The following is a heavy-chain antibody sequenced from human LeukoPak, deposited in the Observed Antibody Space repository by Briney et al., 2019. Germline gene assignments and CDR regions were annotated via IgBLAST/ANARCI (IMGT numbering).Heavy chain of an antibody. D-gene: IGHD2-15*01. CDR3: ARRYCSGGSCYSAFDY. CDR1: GGSISSHY. Sequence: PSETLSLTCTVSGGSISSHYWSWIRQPPGKGLEWIGSISYSGSTTYNPSLKGRVTISVDTSKNQFPLMLSSVSAADTAVYYRARRYCSGGSCYSAFDYWGQGTLVAVSS. J-gene: IGHJ4*02. V-gene: IGHV4-59*08. CDR2: ISYSGST.